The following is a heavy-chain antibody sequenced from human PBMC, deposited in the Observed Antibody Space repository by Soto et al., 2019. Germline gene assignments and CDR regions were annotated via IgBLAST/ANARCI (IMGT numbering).Heavy chain of an antibody. J-gene: IGHJ4*02. D-gene: IGHD3-16*01. CDR3: AHKGGGDRILDY. Sequence: QITLKESGPTLVKPTQTLTLTCTFSGFLLSTSGVGVGWIRQPPGKALEWLAIVYWDDSKRYSPSLKSRHTIPKDTSKNQVGLRITEMDPGDTGTYYCAHKGGGDRILDYWGQGTLVTVSS. CDR1: GFLLSTSGVG. V-gene: IGHV2-5*02. CDR2: VYWDDSK.